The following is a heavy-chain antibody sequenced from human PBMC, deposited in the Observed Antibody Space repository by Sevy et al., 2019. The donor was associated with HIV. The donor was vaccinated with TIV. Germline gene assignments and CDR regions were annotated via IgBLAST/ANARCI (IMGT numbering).Heavy chain of an antibody. D-gene: IGHD3-3*01. CDR3: AGSGDFDFWSGYYK. CDR2: IVVGSYNT. Sequence: ASVKVSCKASGFTFTNSAIQWVRQPRGQRLEWIGWIVVGSYNTNYAQKFRERVTITRDMSTSTAYLELSSLRSEDTAVYYCAGSGDFDFWSGYYKWGQGTLVTVSS. J-gene: IGHJ4*02. V-gene: IGHV1-58*02. CDR1: GFTFTNSA.